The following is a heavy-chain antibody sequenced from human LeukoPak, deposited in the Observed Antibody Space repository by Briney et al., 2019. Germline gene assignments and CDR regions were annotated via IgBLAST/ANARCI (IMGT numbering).Heavy chain of an antibody. J-gene: IGHJ6*03. D-gene: IGHD3-22*01. CDR3: AKGSKLVVITRDHYMAV. CDR1: GFSFSSYE. V-gene: IGHV3-48*03. Sequence: GGSLRLSCAASGFSFSSYEMNWVRQAPGKGLEWVTYISTSGSTKYYAYSVEGRFTISRDNAKNSLYLQMNSLRAGDTAVYYCAKGSKLVVITRDHYMAVWGKGTTVTISS. CDR2: ISTSGSTK.